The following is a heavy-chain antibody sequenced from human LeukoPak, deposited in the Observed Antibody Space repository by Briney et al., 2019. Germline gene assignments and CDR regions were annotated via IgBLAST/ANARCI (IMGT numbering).Heavy chain of an antibody. D-gene: IGHD1-1*01. J-gene: IGHJ4*02. V-gene: IGHV3-53*01. CDR3: ARGPAGYN. CDR1: GFTVSSNH. Sequence: GGPLRLSCAASGFTVSSNHMSGVRQAPGKGLEWVSVIYSGGSTDYADSVKGRFTISRDNSKNTLYLQMNSLRAEDTAVYHCARGPAGYNWGQGTLVTVSS. CDR2: IYSGGST.